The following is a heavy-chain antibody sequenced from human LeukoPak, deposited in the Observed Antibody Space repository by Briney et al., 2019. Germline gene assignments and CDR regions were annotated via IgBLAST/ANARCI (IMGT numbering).Heavy chain of an antibody. CDR2: ITSRGEST. CDR3: ARDRPNYYGSDGHYYRRDGDY. CDR1: GFIFSIYA. Sequence: GGSLRLSCAASGFIFSIYAMSWVRQAPGKGLQWVSSITSRGESTWYVDSVKGRFTITRDNSENTLYLQMHSLRAEDTAVYYCARDRPNYYGSDGHYYRRDGDYWGRGTLVSVSS. D-gene: IGHD3-22*01. J-gene: IGHJ4*02. V-gene: IGHV3-23*01.